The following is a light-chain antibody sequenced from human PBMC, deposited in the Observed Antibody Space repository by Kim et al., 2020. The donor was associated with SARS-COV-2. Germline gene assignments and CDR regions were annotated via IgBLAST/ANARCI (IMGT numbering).Light chain of an antibody. CDR3: QQYGSSHWT. J-gene: IGKJ1*01. CDR2: GAS. Sequence: SPGGRATLSCRASQSVSSSYLAWYQQKPGQAPRLLIYGASSRATGIPDRFSGSGSGTDFTLTISRLEPEDFAVYYCQQYGSSHWTFGQGTKVDIK. V-gene: IGKV3-20*01. CDR1: QSVSSSY.